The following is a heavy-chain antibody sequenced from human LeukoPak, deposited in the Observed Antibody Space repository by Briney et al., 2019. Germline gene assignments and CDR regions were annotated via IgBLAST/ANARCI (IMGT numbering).Heavy chain of an antibody. V-gene: IGHV4-34*01. CDR2: INHSGST. J-gene: IGHJ4*02. D-gene: IGHD6-6*01. CDR1: GGSFSGYY. CDR3: ARDSIAARRGLFY. Sequence: SETLSLTCAVYGGSFSGYYWSWIRQPPGKGLESIGEINHSGSTNYNPSLKSRVTISVDTSKNQFSLKLSSVTAADTAVYYCARDSIAARRGLFYWGQGTLVTVSS.